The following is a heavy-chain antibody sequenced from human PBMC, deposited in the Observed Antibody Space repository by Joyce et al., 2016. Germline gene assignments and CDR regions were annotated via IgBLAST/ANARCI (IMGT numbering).Heavy chain of an antibody. CDR1: GDSISSGYHY. V-gene: IGHV4-30-4*01. J-gene: IGHJ5*02. CDR3: VRDAANYFDR. Sequence: QVQLQESGPSLVRPSETLSLMCTVSGDSISSGYHYWSWIRQAPGKGLEWIGDVFASGSTFYTPSLKRRVALSVDTSKNQFSLRLRSVTAADTAVYYCVRDAANYFDRWGQGTLVTVSS. CDR2: VFASGST.